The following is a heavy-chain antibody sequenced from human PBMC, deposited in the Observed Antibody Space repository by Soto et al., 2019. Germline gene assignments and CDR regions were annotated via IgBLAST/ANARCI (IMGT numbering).Heavy chain of an antibody. J-gene: IGHJ4*02. D-gene: IGHD3-16*02. CDR1: GFTFSSYA. CDR3: AKGRYDYIWGSYRPLDY. CDR2: ISGSGGST. Sequence: GGSLRLSCAASGFTFSSYAMSWVRQAPGKGLEWVSAISGSGGSTYYADSVKGRFTISRDNSKNTLYLQMNSLRAEDTAVYYCAKGRYDYIWGSYRPLDYWGQGTLVTVSS. V-gene: IGHV3-23*01.